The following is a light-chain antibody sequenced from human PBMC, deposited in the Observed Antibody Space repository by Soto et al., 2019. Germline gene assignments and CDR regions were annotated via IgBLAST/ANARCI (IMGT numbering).Light chain of an antibody. Sequence: EVVLTQSPGILSFSPGEIATLSWRAGQSVSRYLAWYQQKPGQAPRLLIYDASYRATGIPARFSGSGSGTDFILTISSLEPEDFAIYYCQQRSTWITCGQGTRLAIK. CDR3: QQRSTWIT. CDR2: DAS. V-gene: IGKV3-11*01. J-gene: IGKJ5*01. CDR1: QSVSRY.